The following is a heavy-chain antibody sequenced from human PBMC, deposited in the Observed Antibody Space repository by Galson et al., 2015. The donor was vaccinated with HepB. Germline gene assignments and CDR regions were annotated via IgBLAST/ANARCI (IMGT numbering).Heavy chain of an antibody. CDR2: VRNKASSHTT. CDR1: GFTFSNYY. Sequence: SLRLSCAASGFTFSNYYMDWVRQAPGKGLEWVARVRNKASSHTTEYAASVRGRFTISRDDLKNSVYLQMNSLKTEDTALYYCARGGVWGKETTVTVSS. CDR3: ARGGV. D-gene: IGHD1-26*01. J-gene: IGHJ6*04. V-gene: IGHV3-72*01.